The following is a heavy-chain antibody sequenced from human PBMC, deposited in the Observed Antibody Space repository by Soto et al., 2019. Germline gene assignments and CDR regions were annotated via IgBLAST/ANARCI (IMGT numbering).Heavy chain of an antibody. CDR3: AKDADIGAAGYYFDY. Sequence: GGSLRLSCAASGFTFSSFGMHWVRQAPGKGLEWVAVISAGGSDKYYADSVKGRFTISRDNSRSTLYLQMNSLRAEDTAVYYCAKDADIGAAGYYFDYWGQGTLVTVSS. V-gene: IGHV3-30*18. J-gene: IGHJ4*02. CDR1: GFTFSSFG. CDR2: ISAGGSDK. D-gene: IGHD6-13*01.